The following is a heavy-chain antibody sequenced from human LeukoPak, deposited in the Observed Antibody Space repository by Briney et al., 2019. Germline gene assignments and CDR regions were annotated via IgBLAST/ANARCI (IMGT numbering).Heavy chain of an antibody. CDR1: GDSINSAYY. CDR2: TYHSRST. D-gene: IGHD5-12*01. V-gene: IGHV4-38-2*02. J-gene: IGHJ3*02. CDR3: AREVPNYSGYLRDAAFDI. Sequence: SETLSLTCTVSGDSINSAYYWGWIRQPPGKGLEWIGSTYHSRSTHYNPSLKSRVTISTDTSKNQFSLKLTSVTAADTAVYYCAREVPNYSGYLRDAAFDIWGQGTMVTVSS.